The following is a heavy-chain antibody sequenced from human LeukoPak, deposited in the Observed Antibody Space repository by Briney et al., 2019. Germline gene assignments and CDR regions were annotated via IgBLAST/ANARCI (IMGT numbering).Heavy chain of an antibody. J-gene: IGHJ4*02. CDR1: GGSFSGYY. Sequence: PSETLSLTCAVYGGSFSGYYWSWIRQPPGKGLEWIGEISHSGSTNYTPSLKSRVTISVDTSKNQFSLRLSSVTAADTAVYYCASAWHLGIVVVMLDSWGQGTLVTVSS. D-gene: IGHD3-22*01. CDR2: ISHSGST. V-gene: IGHV4-34*01. CDR3: ASAWHLGIVVVMLDS.